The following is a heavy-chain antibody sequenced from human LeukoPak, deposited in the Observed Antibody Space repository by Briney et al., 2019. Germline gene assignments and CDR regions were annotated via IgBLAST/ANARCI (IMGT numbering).Heavy chain of an antibody. J-gene: IGHJ4*02. Sequence: PSETLSLTCAVYGGSFSGYYWSWIRQPPGKGMEWIGEIRHSGSTNYNPSLKTGVTISGDRSKTQFSLKLGAVTPAAPALSSGGRGNSGYDDANDYWGQGTLVTVSS. CDR2: IRHSGST. V-gene: IGHV4-34*01. CDR1: GGSFSGYY. CDR3: GRGNSGYDDANDY. D-gene: IGHD5-12*01.